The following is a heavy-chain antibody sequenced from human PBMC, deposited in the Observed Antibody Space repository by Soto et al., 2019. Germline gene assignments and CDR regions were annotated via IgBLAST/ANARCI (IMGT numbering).Heavy chain of an antibody. Sequence: GESLKISCKGSGYSFTSYWIGWVRQMPGKGLEWMGIIYPGDSDTRYSPSFQGQVTISADKSISTAYLQWSSLKASDTAMYYCARGKGYIPLAVIRNWFDPWGQGTLVTVSS. D-gene: IGHD5-12*01. V-gene: IGHV5-51*01. J-gene: IGHJ5*02. CDR3: ARGKGYIPLAVIRNWFDP. CDR2: IYPGDSDT. CDR1: GYSFTSYW.